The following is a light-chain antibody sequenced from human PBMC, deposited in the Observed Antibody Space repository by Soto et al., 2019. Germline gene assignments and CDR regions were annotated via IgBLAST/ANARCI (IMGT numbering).Light chain of an antibody. J-gene: IGKJ4*01. CDR1: QTVTSRY. CDR2: RAS. V-gene: IGKV3-20*01. Sequence: EIVLTQSPGTLSLCGGERATLSCRASQTVTSRYLAWFHQTPCQAPRLLIHRASSRATGIPDRFSCSGSWTDFTLTITRLEPEDFALYSCQQYGSSLLTXGGGTKVDIK. CDR3: QQYGSSLLT.